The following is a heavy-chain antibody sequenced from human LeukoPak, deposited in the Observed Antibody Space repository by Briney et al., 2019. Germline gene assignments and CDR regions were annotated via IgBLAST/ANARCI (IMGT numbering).Heavy chain of an antibody. Sequence: PSETLSLTCTVSGGSISSYYWSWIRQPPGKGLEWIGYIYYSGSTNYNPSLKSRVTISVDTSKNQFSLKLSSVTAADTAVYYCARDRGDCSSTSCYIDWFDPWGQGTLVTVSS. D-gene: IGHD2-2*02. CDR1: GGSISSYY. CDR2: IYYSGST. V-gene: IGHV4-59*12. J-gene: IGHJ5*02. CDR3: ARDRGDCSSTSCYIDWFDP.